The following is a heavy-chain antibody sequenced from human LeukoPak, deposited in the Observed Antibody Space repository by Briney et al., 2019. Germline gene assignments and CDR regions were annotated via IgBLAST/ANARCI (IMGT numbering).Heavy chain of an antibody. CDR2: IWKDESEK. CDR3: ARGPNWEYFAF. CDR1: GFTFRTFG. J-gene: IGHJ4*02. D-gene: IGHD1-1*01. V-gene: IGHV3-33*01. Sequence: GESLRLSCAPSGFTFRTFGLQWVRQAPDKGREWVDFIWKDESEKHNEDSVKGRFTITRDDSKNTLYLQMDSLRDEETAVYYCARGPNWEYFAFWGQGALVTVSS.